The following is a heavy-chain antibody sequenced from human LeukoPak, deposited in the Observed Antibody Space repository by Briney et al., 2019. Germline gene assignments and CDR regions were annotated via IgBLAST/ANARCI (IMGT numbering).Heavy chain of an antibody. D-gene: IGHD3-16*02. Sequence: GESLQISCKGSGYSFTSYWIGWVRQMPGKGLEWMGIIYPGDSDTRYSPSFQGQVTISADKSISTAYLQWSSLKASDTAMYYCARITFGGVIASRAFDIWGQGTMVTVSS. CDR2: IYPGDSDT. CDR1: GYSFTSYW. CDR3: ARITFGGVIASRAFDI. J-gene: IGHJ3*02. V-gene: IGHV5-51*01.